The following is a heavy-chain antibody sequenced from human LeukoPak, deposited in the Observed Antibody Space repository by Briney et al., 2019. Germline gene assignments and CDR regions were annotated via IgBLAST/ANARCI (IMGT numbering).Heavy chain of an antibody. CDR2: IYPGDSDT. CDR1: GYNFPIYW. Sequence: GESLKISCKGSGYNFPIYWIGWVRQTPGKGLEWMGTIYPGDSDTRYSPSFQGQITISADKSISTVYLQWSSLKASDTAMYYRARRRGWDYDSSGYDFDYWGQGTLVTVSS. V-gene: IGHV5-51*01. D-gene: IGHD3-22*01. J-gene: IGHJ4*02. CDR3: ARRRGWDYDSSGYDFDY.